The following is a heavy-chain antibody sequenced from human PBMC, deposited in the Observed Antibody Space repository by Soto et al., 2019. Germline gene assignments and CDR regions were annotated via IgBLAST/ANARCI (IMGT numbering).Heavy chain of an antibody. CDR3: ARWAEVNRGAVAGYVDY. V-gene: IGHV3-33*01. CDR2: IWYDGSNK. Sequence: QVQLVESGGGVVQPGRSLRLSCAASGFTFSSYGMHWVRQAPGKGLEWVAVIWYDGSNKYYADSVKGRFTISRDNSKNTVYLQMNSLRAEDTAVYYCARWAEVNRGAVAGYVDYWGQGTLVTVSS. D-gene: IGHD6-19*01. J-gene: IGHJ4*02. CDR1: GFTFSSYG.